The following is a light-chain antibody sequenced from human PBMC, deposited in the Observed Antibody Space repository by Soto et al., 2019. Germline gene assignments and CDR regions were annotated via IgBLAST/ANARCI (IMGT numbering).Light chain of an antibody. J-gene: IGKJ3*01. Sequence: DIQMTQSPSSLSASVGDRVTITCRASQDIGHSLAWYQQRPGKIPNLLIYSASTLQSGVPSRFSGSGSGTDFTLTTTSLQPEDVATYYCQEHYSGPPVAFGPGTKVDV. CDR3: QEHYSGPPVA. CDR2: SAS. V-gene: IGKV1-27*01. CDR1: QDIGHS.